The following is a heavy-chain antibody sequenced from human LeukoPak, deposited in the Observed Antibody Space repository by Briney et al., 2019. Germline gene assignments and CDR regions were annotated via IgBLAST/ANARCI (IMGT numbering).Heavy chain of an antibody. CDR1: GFTFSDYY. D-gene: IGHD3-3*02. CDR2: ISSSGSTI. Sequence: GGSLRLSCAASGFTFSDYYMSWIRQAPGKGLEWVSYISSSGSTIYYADSVKGRFTISRDNAKNSLYLQMNSLRAEDTAVYYCARGGELDYYYSYGMDVWGQGTTAIVSS. CDR3: ARGGELDYYYSYGMDV. J-gene: IGHJ6*02. V-gene: IGHV3-11*01.